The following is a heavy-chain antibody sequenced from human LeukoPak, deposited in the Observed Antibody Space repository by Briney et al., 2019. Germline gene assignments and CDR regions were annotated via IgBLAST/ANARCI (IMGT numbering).Heavy chain of an antibody. CDR1: GYTFSNFG. V-gene: IGHV1-18*01. D-gene: IGHD2-2*01. CDR2: ISGNNDNP. CDR3: ARDGTSTDDY. Sequence: GASVRVSCKTSGYTFSNFGINWVRQAPGYGLEWMGWISGNNDNPNYGQKFQGRFTVTTDSSTSTAYMELRNLTFDDTAVYNCARDGTSTDDYWGEGTLVTVSS. J-gene: IGHJ4*02.